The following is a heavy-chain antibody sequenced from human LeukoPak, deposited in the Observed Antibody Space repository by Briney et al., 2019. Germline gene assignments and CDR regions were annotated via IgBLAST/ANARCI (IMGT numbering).Heavy chain of an antibody. V-gene: IGHV1-2*02. CDR1: GYTFTGYY. CDR2: INPNRGGT. D-gene: IGHD3-9*01. J-gene: IGHJ6*02. CDR3: ARGWRLRYFDWLLSPDYYGMAV. Sequence: ASVKVSCKASGYTFTGYYMHWVRQAPGQGLEWMGWINPNRGGTNYAQKFQGRVTMTRDTSISTAYMELSRLRSDDTAVYYCARGWRLRYFDWLLSPDYYGMAVWGQGTTVTVSS.